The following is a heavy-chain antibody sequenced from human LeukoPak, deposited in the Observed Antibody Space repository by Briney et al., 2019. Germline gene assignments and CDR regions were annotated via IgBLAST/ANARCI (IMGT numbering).Heavy chain of an antibody. J-gene: IGHJ5*02. D-gene: IGHD2-2*01. V-gene: IGHV1-18*01. Sequence: ASVKVSCKASGYTFTSYGISWVRQAPGQGLEWMGWISAYNGNTNYAQKLQGRVTMTTDTSTSTACMELRSLRSDDTAVYYCARVEDIVVVPAAWFDPRGQGTLVTVSS. CDR1: GYTFTSYG. CDR2: ISAYNGNT. CDR3: ARVEDIVVVPAAWFDP.